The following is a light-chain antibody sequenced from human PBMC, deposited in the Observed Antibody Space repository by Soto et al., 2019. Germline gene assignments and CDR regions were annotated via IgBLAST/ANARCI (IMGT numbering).Light chain of an antibody. CDR3: PQYGISLHT. Sequence: GTLALPPGERATLSCRAAQRATSTKMAWYQQKLGQAPRLLIYATSFRATGIPDRFRGSGSGTDFTLTISSLEPEDFAVYCCPQYGISLHTFGGGTKV. CDR2: ATS. V-gene: IGKV3-20*01. CDR1: QRATSTK. J-gene: IGKJ4*01.